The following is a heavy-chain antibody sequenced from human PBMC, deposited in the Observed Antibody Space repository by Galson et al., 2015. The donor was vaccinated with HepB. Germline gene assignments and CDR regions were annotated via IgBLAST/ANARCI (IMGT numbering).Heavy chain of an antibody. V-gene: IGHV1-58*02. CDR1: GFTFTSSA. J-gene: IGHJ3*02. D-gene: IGHD6-19*01. CDR3: AAGSGVIVEQWFDAFDI. Sequence: SVKVSCKASGFTFTSSAMQWVRQARGQRLEWIGWIVAVSGNTNYAQKIQEKVTITRDVSTSTAYMELSSLRSEDTAVYYCAAGSGVIVEQWFDAFDICGQGTMVTASP. CDR2: IVAVSGNT.